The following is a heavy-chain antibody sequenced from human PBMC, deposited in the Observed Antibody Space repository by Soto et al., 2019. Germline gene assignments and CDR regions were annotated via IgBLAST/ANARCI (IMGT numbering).Heavy chain of an antibody. V-gene: IGHV3-23*01. CDR1: GFTFSSYA. Sequence: PRGSLRLSCAASGFTFSSYAMSWVRQAPGKGLEWVSAISGSGGSTYYADSVKGRFTISRDNSKNTLYLQMNSLRAEDTAVYYCATRYCSGGSCYSYYFDYWGQGTLVTVSS. D-gene: IGHD2-15*01. CDR2: ISGSGGST. CDR3: ATRYCSGGSCYSYYFDY. J-gene: IGHJ4*02.